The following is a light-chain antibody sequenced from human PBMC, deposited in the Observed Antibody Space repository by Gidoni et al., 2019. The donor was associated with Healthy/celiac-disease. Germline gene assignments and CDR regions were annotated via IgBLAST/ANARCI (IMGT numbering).Light chain of an antibody. V-gene: IGKV1-39*01. J-gene: IGKJ1*01. Sequence: DIQMTQSPSSLSASVGDRVTLTCRASPSISSYLNWYQQKPGNAPKLLIYAASSLQSGVPSRFSGSGSGTDFTLTIRSLQPEDFETYYCQQSYSTLGTFGQXTKVEIK. CDR1: PSISSY. CDR3: QQSYSTLGT. CDR2: AAS.